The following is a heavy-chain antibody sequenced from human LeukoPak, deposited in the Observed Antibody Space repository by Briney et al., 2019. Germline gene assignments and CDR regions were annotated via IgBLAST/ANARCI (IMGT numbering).Heavy chain of an antibody. V-gene: IGHV1-2*02. CDR1: GYTFTSYD. J-gene: IGHJ4*02. CDR2: INPNSGGT. D-gene: IGHD2-15*01. CDR3: ARGYCSGGSCYCDY. Sequence: SSVKVSCKASGYTFTSYDINWVRQATGQGLEWMGWINPNSGGTNYAQKFQGRVTMTRDTSISTAYMELSRLRSDDTAVYYCARGYCSGGSCYCDYWGQGTLVTVSS.